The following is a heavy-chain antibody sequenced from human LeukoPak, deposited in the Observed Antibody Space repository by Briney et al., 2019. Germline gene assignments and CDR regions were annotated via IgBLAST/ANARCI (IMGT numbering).Heavy chain of an antibody. CDR2: ISYDGSNK. CDR1: GFTFSSYA. J-gene: IGHJ6*02. Sequence: GSLRLSCAASGFTFSSYAMHWVRQAPGKGLEWVAVISYDGSNKYYADSVKGRFTISRDNSKNTLYLQMSSLRAEDTAVYYCARDHHTSYYDFWSGYWFGMDVWGQGTTVTVSS. V-gene: IGHV3-30-3*01. D-gene: IGHD3-3*01. CDR3: ARDHHTSYYDFWSGYWFGMDV.